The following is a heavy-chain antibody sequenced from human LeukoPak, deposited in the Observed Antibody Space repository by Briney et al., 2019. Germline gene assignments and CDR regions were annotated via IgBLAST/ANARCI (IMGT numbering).Heavy chain of an antibody. V-gene: IGHV1-46*01. J-gene: IGHJ3*02. CDR3: ARDDYIFDAFDI. D-gene: IGHD3-9*01. Sequence: GASVKVSCKASGYTFTSYYMHWVRQAPGQGLEWMGIINPSGGTTSYAQKFQGRVTMATDTSTSTAYMELRSLKSDDTAVYYCARDDYIFDAFDIWGQGTMVSVSS. CDR2: INPSGGTT. CDR1: GYTFTSYY.